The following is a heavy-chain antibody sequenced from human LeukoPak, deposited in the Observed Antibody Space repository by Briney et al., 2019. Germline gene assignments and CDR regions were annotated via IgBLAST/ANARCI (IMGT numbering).Heavy chain of an antibody. J-gene: IGHJ4*02. V-gene: IGHV3-53*01. CDR2: VYSAGST. D-gene: IGHD2-21*02. CDR3: ARAVVVTATPYFDC. Sequence: PGGSLRLSCAVSGFTASSNYMGWVRQAPGKGLVWVSVVYSAGSTSYADSVKGRFTISRDSSKNTLYLQMNSLRADDTAVYYCARAVVVTATPYFDCWGQGTLVTVSS. CDR1: GFTASSNY.